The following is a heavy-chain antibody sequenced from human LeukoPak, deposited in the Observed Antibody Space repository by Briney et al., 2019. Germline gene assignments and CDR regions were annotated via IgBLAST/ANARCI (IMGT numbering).Heavy chain of an antibody. V-gene: IGHV1-2*02. J-gene: IGHJ3*02. Sequence: ASVKVSCKTSGYTFTGSYIHWVRQAPGQGLEWMGWINPNSGDTNYAQEFQGSVSLTGDTSISTAYMEQSRLSSDDTAVYYCARTLVVINDAFDIWGQGTMVTVSS. CDR3: ARTLVVINDAFDI. D-gene: IGHD3-22*01. CDR2: INPNSGDT. CDR1: GYTFTGSY.